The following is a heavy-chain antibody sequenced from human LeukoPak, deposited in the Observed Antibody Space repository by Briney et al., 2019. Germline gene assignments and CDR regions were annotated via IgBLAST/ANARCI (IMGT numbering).Heavy chain of an antibody. V-gene: IGHV4-39*07. CDR3: ARDSEQLWPKYYFDY. CDR2: IYHSGST. D-gene: IGHD5-18*01. J-gene: IGHJ4*02. CDR1: VGSTSSSSYY. Sequence: PSETLSLTCTVSVGSTSSSSYYWGWIRQPPGKGLEWIGSIYHSGSTYYNPSLKSRVTISVDTSKNQFSLKLSSVTAADTAVYYCARDSEQLWPKYYFDYWGQGTLVTVSS.